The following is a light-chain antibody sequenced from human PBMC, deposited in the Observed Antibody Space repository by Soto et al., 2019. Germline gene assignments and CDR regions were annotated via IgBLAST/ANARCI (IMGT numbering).Light chain of an antibody. CDR3: QQYNSYRA. V-gene: IGKV1-5*01. CDR1: QSISSW. CDR2: DAS. Sequence: DIQMTQSPSTLSASVGDRVTITCRASQSISSWLAWYQQKPGKAPKLLIYDASSLESGVPSRFSGSGSGTELALTISSLQPDDFAAYYCQQYNSYRAFGQATKVDIK. J-gene: IGKJ1*01.